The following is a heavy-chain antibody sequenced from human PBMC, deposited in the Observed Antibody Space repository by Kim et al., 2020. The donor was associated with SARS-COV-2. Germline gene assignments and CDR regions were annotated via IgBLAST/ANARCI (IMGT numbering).Heavy chain of an antibody. CDR2: AYSSSRM. CDR3: ARVRVTNKQSVVRGILHAFDL. V-gene: IGHV3-53*03. D-gene: IGHD3-10*01. Sequence: GGSLRLSCAASGFTASSQYMSWVRQAPGKGLEWVSIAYSSSRMFYADSVKGRFTISGDSSRNTGYLQMNSLRADDTAAYYCARVRVTNKQSVVRGILHAFDLWGRGTVVTVSS. CDR1: GFTASSQY. J-gene: IGHJ3*01.